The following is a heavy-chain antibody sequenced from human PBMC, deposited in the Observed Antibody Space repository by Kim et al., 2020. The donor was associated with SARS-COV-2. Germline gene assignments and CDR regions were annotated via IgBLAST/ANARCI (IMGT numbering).Heavy chain of an antibody. D-gene: IGHD3-22*01. CDR3: AREGHDSSGYYEVNWFDP. Sequence: SVKVSCKASGGTFSSYAISWVRQAPGQGLEWMGGIIPIFGTANYAQKFQGRVTITADESTSTAYMELSSLRSEDTAVYYCAREGHDSSGYYEVNWFDPWGQGTLVTVSS. CDR1: GGTFSSYA. CDR2: IIPIFGTA. V-gene: IGHV1-69*13. J-gene: IGHJ5*02.